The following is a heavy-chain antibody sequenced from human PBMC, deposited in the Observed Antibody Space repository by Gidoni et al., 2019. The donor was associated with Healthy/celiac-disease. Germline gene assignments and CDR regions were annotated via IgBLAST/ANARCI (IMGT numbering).Heavy chain of an antibody. CDR1: GRSFSGYY. J-gene: IGHJ6*02. D-gene: IGHD3-22*01. CDR3: ARGYYYDSSGYYFPGMDV. V-gene: IGHV4-34*01. CDR2: INHSGST. Sequence: QVQLQQWGAGLLKPSESLSLTCAVYGRSFSGYYRSWIRQPPGKGLEWIGEINHSGSTNYNPSLKSRVTISVDTSKNQFSLKLSSVTAADTAVYYCARGYYYDSSGYYFPGMDVWGQGTTVTVSS.